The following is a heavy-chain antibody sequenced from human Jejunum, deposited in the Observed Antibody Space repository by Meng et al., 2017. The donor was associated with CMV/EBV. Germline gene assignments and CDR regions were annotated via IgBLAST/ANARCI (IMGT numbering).Heavy chain of an antibody. J-gene: IGHJ4*02. D-gene: IGHD6-19*01. CDR2: INANSGAT. Sequence: KASGFTCTDYFCYWVRPAPGQGLEYMVWINANSGATGCAQKFQGRVSMTRDTSISTIYMELGGLRPDDTAVYYCARDGVSSVTDLDYWGQGTLVTVSS. CDR1: GFTCTDYF. V-gene: IGHV1-2*02. CDR3: ARDGVSSVTDLDY.